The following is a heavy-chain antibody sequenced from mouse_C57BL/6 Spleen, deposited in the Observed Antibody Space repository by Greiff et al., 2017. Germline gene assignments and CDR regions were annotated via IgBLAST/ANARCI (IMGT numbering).Heavy chain of an antibody. CDR1: GYTFTSYG. J-gene: IGHJ2*01. V-gene: IGHV1-81*01. Sequence: QVQLQQSGAELARPGASVKLSCKASGYTFTSYGISWVKQRTGQGLEWIGEIYPRSGNTTYNEKFKGKATLSADKSSSTAYMELISLTSVNSAVYSFARYEDYYYCCSPYYFDVWGPGTTLTVSS. CDR3: ARYEDYYYCCSPYYFDV. CDR2: IYPRSGNT. D-gene: IGHD1-1*01.